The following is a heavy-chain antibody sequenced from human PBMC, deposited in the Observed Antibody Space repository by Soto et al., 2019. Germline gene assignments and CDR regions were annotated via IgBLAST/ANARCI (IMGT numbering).Heavy chain of an antibody. CDR3: ARHTSGWHYYDY. CDR1: GFNFSDHY. D-gene: IGHD6-19*01. J-gene: IGHJ4*02. CDR2: ISGSSRYT. V-gene: IGHV3-11*06. Sequence: PGGSLRLSCAASGFNFSDHYMNWVRQAPGKWLEWVSYISGSSRYTNFADSVKGRFTISRDNAKNSLYLQMNSLRVEDTAVYYCARHTSGWHYYDYWGQGXPVTVYS.